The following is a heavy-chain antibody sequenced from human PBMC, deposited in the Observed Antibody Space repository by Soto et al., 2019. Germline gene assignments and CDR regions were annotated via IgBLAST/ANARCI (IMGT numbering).Heavy chain of an antibody. V-gene: IGHV3-74*01. CDR3: ARGSNHYYYYYYMDV. CDR1: GFTFSSYW. J-gene: IGHJ6*03. Sequence: GGSLRLSCAASGFTFSSYWMHWVRQAPGKGLVWVSRINSDGSSTSYADSVKGRFTISRDNAKNTLYLQMNSLRAEDTAVYYCARGSNHYYYYYYMDVWGKGTTVTVSS. CDR2: INSDGSST.